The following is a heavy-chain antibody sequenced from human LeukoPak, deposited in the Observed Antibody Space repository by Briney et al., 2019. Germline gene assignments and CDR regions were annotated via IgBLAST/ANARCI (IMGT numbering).Heavy chain of an antibody. Sequence: PSETLSLTCAVYGESFSGYYWSWIRQPPGKGLEWIGEINHSGSTNYNPSLKSRVTISVDTSKNQFSLKLSSVTAADTAVYYCARGRYYYDSSGYYYYFDYWGQGTLVTVSS. CDR2: INHSGST. D-gene: IGHD3-22*01. CDR1: GESFSGYY. CDR3: ARGRYYYDSSGYYYYFDY. V-gene: IGHV4-34*01. J-gene: IGHJ4*02.